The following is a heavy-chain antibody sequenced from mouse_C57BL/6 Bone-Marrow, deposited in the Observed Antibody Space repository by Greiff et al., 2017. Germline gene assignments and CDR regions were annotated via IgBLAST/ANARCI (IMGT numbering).Heavy chain of an antibody. V-gene: IGHV1-81*01. CDR1: GYTFTSYG. J-gene: IGHJ2*01. CDR2: IYPRSGNT. CDR3: ARSGGSSFYYFDY. D-gene: IGHD1-1*01. Sequence: VQLQESGAELARPGASVKLSCKASGYTFTSYGISWVKQRTGQGLEWIGEIYPRSGNTYYNEKFKGKATLTADKSSSTAYMELRSLTSEDSAVYFCARSGGSSFYYFDYRGQGTTLTVSS.